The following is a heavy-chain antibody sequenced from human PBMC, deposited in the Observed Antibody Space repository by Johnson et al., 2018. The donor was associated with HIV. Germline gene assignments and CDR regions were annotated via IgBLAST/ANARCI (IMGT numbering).Heavy chain of an antibody. V-gene: IGHV3-66*02. CDR2: VYSGGTT. CDR3: YCTDHFGAGSESKGTFDA. CDR1: GFTFDDND. D-gene: IGHD3-10*01. J-gene: IGHJ3*01. Sequence: VQLVESGGGFVQPGGSLRLSSTVPGFTFDDNDMSRVRQAPGKGLECVSVVYSGGTTHYADSVKGRFTISRDNSKNTLYLQMSSLRQDDTAVYSCYCTDHFGAGSESKGTFDAWGQGTMVTVSS.